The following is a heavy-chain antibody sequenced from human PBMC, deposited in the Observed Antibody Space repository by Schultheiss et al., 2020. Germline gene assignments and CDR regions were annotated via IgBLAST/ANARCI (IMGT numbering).Heavy chain of an antibody. CDR2: IYYSGST. J-gene: IGHJ6*02. CDR3: ARGIGSSWYYYGMDV. V-gene: IGHV4-61*01. D-gene: IGHD6-13*01. CDR1: GYSISSGYY. Sequence: SQTLSLTCAVSGYSISSGYYWSWIRQPPGKGLEWIGYIYYSGSTNYNPSLKSRVTISVDTSKNQFSLKLSSVTAADTAVYYCARGIGSSWYYYGMDVWGQGTTVTVSS.